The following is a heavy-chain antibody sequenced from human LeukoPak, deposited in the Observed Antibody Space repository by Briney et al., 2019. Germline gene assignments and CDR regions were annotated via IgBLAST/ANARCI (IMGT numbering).Heavy chain of an antibody. CDR2: IYHIGST. CDR3: ARAGWIITSGIDY. J-gene: IGHJ4*02. D-gene: IGHD3-10*01. CDR1: GYSISSGYY. V-gene: IGHV4-38-2*01. Sequence: SSETLSLTCGVSGYSISSGYYWAWIRQPPGKGLEGFGTIYHIGSTYYTPSLGSRVTISVDTSKNEFSLNLKSVTAADTAVYYWARAGWIITSGIDYWGQGALVTVSS.